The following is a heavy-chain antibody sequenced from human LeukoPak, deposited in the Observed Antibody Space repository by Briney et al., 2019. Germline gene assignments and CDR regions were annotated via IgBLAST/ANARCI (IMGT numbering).Heavy chain of an antibody. V-gene: IGHV3-30*02. CDR1: GFTFSSYG. CDR2: IRYDGSNK. Sequence: PGGSLRLSCAASGFTFSSYGMHWVRQAPGEGLEWVAFIRYDGSNKYYADSVKGRFTVSRDNAKNTLYLQMDSLRVEDTAMYYCTRVFAGDEYSSSGYWGQGTLVTVSS. D-gene: IGHD6-13*01. J-gene: IGHJ4*02. CDR3: TRVFAGDEYSSSGY.